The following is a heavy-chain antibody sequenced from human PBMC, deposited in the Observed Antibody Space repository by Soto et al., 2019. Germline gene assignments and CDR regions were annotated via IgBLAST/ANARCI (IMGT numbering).Heavy chain of an antibody. J-gene: IGHJ4*02. D-gene: IGHD6-19*01. CDR1: GFTFTTYA. CDR2: VSSDGTNK. Sequence: SCAASGFTFTTYAINWVPQAPGQGLEWVAMVSSDGTNKNYADSVKGRFTVSRDNSKNTLWLQMDSLRAEDTAVYYCARDPDGGQWLFNYWGQGSLVTVSS. CDR3: ARDPDGGQWLFNY. V-gene: IGHV3-30*12.